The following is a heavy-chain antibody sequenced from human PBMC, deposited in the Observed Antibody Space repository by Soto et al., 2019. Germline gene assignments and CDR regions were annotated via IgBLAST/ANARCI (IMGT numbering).Heavy chain of an antibody. J-gene: IGHJ6*02. CDR3: ASVRGGYYYAMDV. V-gene: IGHV4-4*02. CDR2: IYHSGST. CDR1: GGSISSSNW. Sequence: QVQLQESGPGLVKPSGTLSLTCAVSGGSISSSNWWSWVRQPPGKGLEWIGEIYHSGSTNYNPSLKSRVTISVDKSKNQFSLKLSSVTSADTGVYYCASVRGGYYYAMDVWGQGTTVTVSS. D-gene: IGHD3-10*02.